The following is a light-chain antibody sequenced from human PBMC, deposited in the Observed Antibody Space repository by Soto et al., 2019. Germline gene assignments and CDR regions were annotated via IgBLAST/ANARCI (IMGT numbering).Light chain of an antibody. Sequence: QSALTQPASVSGSPRQSITISFTGTSSDVDGYNYVSWYHQHPGKAPKLMMYDVSNRPSGVSNRFSGSKSGNTGSQTISGLQAEDEDDYYCSSFTSSSTYVFGSGTKLTVL. V-gene: IGLV2-14*01. CDR1: SSDVDGYNY. CDR2: DVS. J-gene: IGLJ1*01. CDR3: SSFTSSSTYV.